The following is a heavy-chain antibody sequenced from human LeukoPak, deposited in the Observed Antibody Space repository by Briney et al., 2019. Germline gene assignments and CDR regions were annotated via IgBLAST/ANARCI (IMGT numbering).Heavy chain of an antibody. J-gene: IGHJ4*02. CDR1: GFPVSSNY. D-gene: IGHD7-27*01. Sequence: PGGSLRLSCAASGFPVSSNYRSWVRQAPGKGLEWVSVIYSGGSTYYTDSVKGRFTISRDNSKNTLYLQMNSLRAEDTAVYYCARGINWGFDYWGQGTLVTVSS. CDR2: IYSGGST. V-gene: IGHV3-66*01. CDR3: ARGINWGFDY.